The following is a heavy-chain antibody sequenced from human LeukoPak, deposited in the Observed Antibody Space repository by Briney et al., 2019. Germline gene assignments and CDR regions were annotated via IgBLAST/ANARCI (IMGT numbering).Heavy chain of an antibody. CDR3: ARTTFEGWFDP. D-gene: IGHD1-14*01. V-gene: IGHV3-53*01. CDR1: GFTVSSNY. Sequence: PGGSPRLSCAASGFTVSSNYMSWVRQAPGKGLEWVSVIYSGGTTDYADSVKGRFTISRDNSKNTLYLQMNSLRDEDTAVYYCARTTFEGWFDPWGQGTLVTVSS. J-gene: IGHJ5*02. CDR2: IYSGGTT.